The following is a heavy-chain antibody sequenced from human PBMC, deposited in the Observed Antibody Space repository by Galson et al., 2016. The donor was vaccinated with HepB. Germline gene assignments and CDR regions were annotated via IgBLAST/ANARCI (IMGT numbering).Heavy chain of an antibody. J-gene: IGHJ3*01. CDR2: ISSSGTTI. D-gene: IGHD2-15*01. Sequence: SLRLSCAASGFTFSSYWMHWVRQAPGKGLEWLSYISSSGTTIYYADSVKGRFTISRDNAKNSLYLQMNSLRADDTALYYCARRWDAFDLWGQGTMVTVSS. V-gene: IGHV3-11*01. CDR1: GFTFSSYW. CDR3: ARRWDAFDL.